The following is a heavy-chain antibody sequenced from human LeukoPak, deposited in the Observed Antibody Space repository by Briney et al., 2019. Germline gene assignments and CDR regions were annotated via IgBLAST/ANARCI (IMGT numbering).Heavy chain of an antibody. CDR2: ISSSTSNT. D-gene: IGHD3-3*01. Sequence: PGGSLRLSCAASGFTFRDSYMSWIRQAPGKGLEWVSYISSSTSNTNYADSVKGRFTISRDDAKNSLYLQMNSLRAEDTAVYYCVRGHTILGYWGQGTLATVSS. CDR3: VRGHTILGY. CDR1: GFTFRDSY. V-gene: IGHV3-11*06. J-gene: IGHJ4*02.